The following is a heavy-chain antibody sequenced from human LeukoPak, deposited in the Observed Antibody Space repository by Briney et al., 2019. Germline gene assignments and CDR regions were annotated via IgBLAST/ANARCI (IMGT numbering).Heavy chain of an antibody. J-gene: IGHJ5*02. V-gene: IGHV4-31*03. D-gene: IGHD3-9*01. Sequence: PSETPSLTCTVSGGSITSGGHYWSWIRQYPGKGLEWIGYIFYTGATHYNPSLKSRVFISMDMSKNQFSLKLSSVTAADTAVYYCASSRSAYDFLTGYSSDTNWLDPWGQGTLVTVSS. CDR3: ASSRSAYDFLTGYSSDTNWLDP. CDR1: GGSITSGGHY. CDR2: IFYTGAT.